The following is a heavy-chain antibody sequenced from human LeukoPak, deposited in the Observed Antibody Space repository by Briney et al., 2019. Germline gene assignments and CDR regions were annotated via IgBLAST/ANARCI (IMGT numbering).Heavy chain of an antibody. Sequence: GGSLRLSCAASGFTFSSYAMSWVRQAPGKGLEWVSAISGSGGSTYYADSVKGRFTISRDNSKNTLYLKMNSLRAEDTAVYYCAKDSVRGVIRGPFDYWGQGTLVTVSS. D-gene: IGHD3-10*01. J-gene: IGHJ4*02. CDR2: ISGSGGST. CDR1: GFTFSSYA. V-gene: IGHV3-23*01. CDR3: AKDSVRGVIRGPFDY.